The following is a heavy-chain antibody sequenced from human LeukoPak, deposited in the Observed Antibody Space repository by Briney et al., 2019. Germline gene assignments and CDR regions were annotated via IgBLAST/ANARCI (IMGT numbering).Heavy chain of an antibody. CDR3: ARDDGAGGPFDY. D-gene: IGHD3-10*01. CDR1: GFTVSNNY. V-gene: IGHV3-66*01. J-gene: IGHJ4*02. CDR2: IYSGGNT. Sequence: PGGSLRLSCGVSGFTVSNNYMNWVRQAPGKGPEWVSIIYSGGNTYYAASVKGRFTISRDNPKNTLYLQMNSLRVEDTAVYYCARDDGAGGPFDYWGQGTLVTVSS.